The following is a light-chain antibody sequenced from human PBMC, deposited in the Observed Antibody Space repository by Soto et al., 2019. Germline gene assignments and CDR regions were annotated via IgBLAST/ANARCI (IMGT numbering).Light chain of an antibody. CDR3: QQYDSYSPTWT. CDR2: KAS. J-gene: IGKJ1*01. V-gene: IGKV1-5*03. Sequence: DIQMTQSPSTLSASVGDRVSITCRASQSIGDWLAWYQQKPGKAPKLLIYKASNLQSGVPSRFSGSGSGTDFTLPISSLQPYDFATYYCQQYDSYSPTWTFGQGTKVDIK. CDR1: QSIGDW.